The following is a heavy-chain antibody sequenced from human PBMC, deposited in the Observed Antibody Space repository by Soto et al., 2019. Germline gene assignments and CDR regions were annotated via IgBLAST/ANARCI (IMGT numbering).Heavy chain of an antibody. CDR3: ARAPILTGYYRGNWFDP. CDR1: GGSISSGGYY. V-gene: IGHV4-31*03. Sequence: PSETLSLTCTVSGGSISSGGYYWSWIRQHPGKGLEWIGYIYYSGSTYYNPSLKSRVTISVDTSKNQFSLKLSSVTAADTAVYYCARAPILTGYYRGNWFDPWGQGTLVTVSS. CDR2: IYYSGST. D-gene: IGHD3-9*01. J-gene: IGHJ5*02.